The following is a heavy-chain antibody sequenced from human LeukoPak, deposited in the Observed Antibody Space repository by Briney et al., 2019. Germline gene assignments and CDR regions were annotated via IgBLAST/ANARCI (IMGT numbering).Heavy chain of an antibody. J-gene: IGHJ4*02. Sequence: SVKVSCKASGGTFSSYAISWVRQAPGQGLEWMGGIIPIFGTANYAQKFQGRVTITADESTSTAYMELSSLRSEDTAVYYCAREGAWSGYYFGYFDYWGQGTLVTVSS. CDR1: GGTFSSYA. V-gene: IGHV1-69*13. CDR2: IIPIFGTA. CDR3: AREGAWSGYYFGYFDY. D-gene: IGHD3-3*01.